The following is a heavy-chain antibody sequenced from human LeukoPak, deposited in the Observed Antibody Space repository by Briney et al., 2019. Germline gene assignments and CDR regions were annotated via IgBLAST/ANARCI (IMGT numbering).Heavy chain of an antibody. CDR3: ARWGIGDLRNTFDI. Sequence: ASVKVSCKASGYTFTNYDINWVRQATGQGLEWMGWINPNSGGTNYAQKFQGRVTMTRDTSISTAYMEMSRLRSDDTAVYYCARWGIGDLRNTFDIWGHGTMVTVSS. CDR1: GYTFTNYD. V-gene: IGHV1-2*02. CDR2: INPNSGGT. J-gene: IGHJ3*02. D-gene: IGHD3-10*01.